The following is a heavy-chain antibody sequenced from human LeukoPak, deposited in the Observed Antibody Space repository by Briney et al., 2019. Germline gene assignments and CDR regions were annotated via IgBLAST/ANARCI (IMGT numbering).Heavy chain of an antibody. CDR2: IYYSGST. V-gene: IGHV4-59*08. D-gene: IGHD4-17*01. J-gene: IGHJ6*02. CDR1: GVSISSYY. Sequence: SETLSLTCTVSGVSISSYYWSWIRQPPGKGLEWIGYIYYSGSTNYNPSLKSRVTISVDTSKNQFALKLSSVTAADTAVYYCARRGINDYGDYYYGMDVWGQGTTVTVSS. CDR3: ARRGINDYGDYYYGMDV.